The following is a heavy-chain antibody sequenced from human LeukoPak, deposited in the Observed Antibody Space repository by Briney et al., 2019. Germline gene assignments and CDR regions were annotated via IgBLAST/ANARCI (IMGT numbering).Heavy chain of an antibody. CDR3: ARRAGAYSHPYDY. CDR2: ISASASST. J-gene: IGHJ4*02. D-gene: IGHD4/OR15-4a*01. CDR1: GFTFSNYG. V-gene: IGHV3-23*01. Sequence: GGSLRLSCAASGFTFSNYGMAWVRPVPGKGLEWVSAISASASSTYYTDSVKGRFTISRDNSKNTLYLQMSSLRAEDTAVYYCARRAGAYSHPYDYWGQGTLVTVSS.